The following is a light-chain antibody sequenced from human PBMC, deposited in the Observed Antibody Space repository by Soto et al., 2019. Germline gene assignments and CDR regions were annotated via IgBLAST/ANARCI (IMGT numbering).Light chain of an antibody. V-gene: IGKV3-11*01. CDR3: QHRSDWPVT. J-gene: IGKJ1*01. CDR1: QSVNSY. Sequence: EIVLTQSPATLSLSLGERATLSCRASQSVNSYFALNQQKPGQAPRLLIYGASSRATGIPARFSASGSGTDFTLTISSLEPEDFAINYCQHRSDWPVTFGQGTKVEIK. CDR2: GAS.